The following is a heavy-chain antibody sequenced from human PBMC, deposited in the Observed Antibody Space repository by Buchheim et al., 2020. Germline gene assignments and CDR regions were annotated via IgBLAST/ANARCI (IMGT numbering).Heavy chain of an antibody. D-gene: IGHD3-22*01. CDR3: AKDYFDTSAYPSDY. CDR2: LSGNGGST. Sequence: DVQLLESGGALVQPGGSLRLSCAASGFIFGSYGMSWVRQAPGKGLEWVSTLSGNGGSTFYADSVKGRFTISRANSQDTLYLQMNSLRAEDTALYYCAKDYFDTSAYPSDYWGQGT. J-gene: IGHJ4*02. V-gene: IGHV3-23*01. CDR1: GFIFGSYG.